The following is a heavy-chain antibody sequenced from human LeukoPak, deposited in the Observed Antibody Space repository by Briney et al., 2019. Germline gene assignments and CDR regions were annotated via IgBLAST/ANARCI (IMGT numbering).Heavy chain of an antibody. D-gene: IGHD2-2*01. Sequence: SVKVSCKASGGTFSSYAISWVRQAPGQGLEWMGRIIPILGIANYAQKFQGRVTITADKSTSTAYMELSSLRSEDTAVYYCARGRVVVPAAMGVWGQGTTVTVSS. J-gene: IGHJ6*02. CDR2: IIPILGIA. CDR3: ARGRVVVPAAMGV. V-gene: IGHV1-69*04. CDR1: GGTFSSYA.